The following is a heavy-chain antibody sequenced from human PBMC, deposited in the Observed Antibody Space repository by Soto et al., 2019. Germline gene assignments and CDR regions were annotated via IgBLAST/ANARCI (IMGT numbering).Heavy chain of an antibody. CDR1: GGSISSGGYY. CDR3: ARETLIWSGYWEGYYFDY. CDR2: IYYSGST. Sequence: QVQLQESGPGLVKPSQTLPLTCTVSGGSISSGGYYWSWIRQHPGKGLEWIGYIYYSGSTYYNPSLKSRVTISVDTSKNQFSLKLSSVTAADTAVYYCARETLIWSGYWEGYYFDYWGQGTLVTVSS. J-gene: IGHJ4*02. V-gene: IGHV4-31*03. D-gene: IGHD3-3*01.